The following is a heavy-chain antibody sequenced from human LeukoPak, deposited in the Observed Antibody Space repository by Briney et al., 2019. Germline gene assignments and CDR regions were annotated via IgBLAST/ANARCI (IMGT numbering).Heavy chain of an antibody. J-gene: IGHJ3*01. V-gene: IGHV4-4*07. CDR2: IYTTGNT. CDR3: ARQSDSSGYYYLGAFDF. Sequence: KPSETLSLTCTVSGGSISGYYWSWIRQPAGKGLEWIGRIYTTGNTNYNPSLNSRLTMSVETSKNQFSLRLSSVTAADTAVYYCARQSDSSGYYYLGAFDFWGQGTMVTVSS. CDR1: GGSISGYY. D-gene: IGHD3-22*01.